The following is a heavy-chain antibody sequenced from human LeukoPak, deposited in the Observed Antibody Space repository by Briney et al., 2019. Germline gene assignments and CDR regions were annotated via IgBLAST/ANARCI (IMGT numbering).Heavy chain of an antibody. D-gene: IGHD1-14*01. CDR3: ARGLGVYDS. V-gene: IGHV1-8*01. CDR1: GYTFTSYD. CDR2: MNPKNGNT. Sequence: ASVKVSCKASGYTFTSYDINWVRQATGQGLEWMGWMNPKNGNTGYAQKFRGRVTMTRNTSISTAYMELSSLIFEDTAVYYCARGLGVYDSWGQGTLVTVSS. J-gene: IGHJ5*01.